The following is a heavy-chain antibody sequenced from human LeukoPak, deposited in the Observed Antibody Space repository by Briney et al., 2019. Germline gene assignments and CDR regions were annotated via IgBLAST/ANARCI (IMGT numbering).Heavy chain of an antibody. CDR2: INPNSGGT. J-gene: IGHJ4*02. CDR3: ARAYSGSYTIDY. D-gene: IGHD1-26*01. CDR1: GYTFTGYY. Sequence: ASVKVSCKASGYTFTGYYMHWVRQAPGQGLEWMGWINPNSGGTNYAQKFQGRVTMTRDTSISTAYMELSRLGSDDTAVYYCARAYSGSYTIDYWGQGTLVTVSS. V-gene: IGHV1-2*02.